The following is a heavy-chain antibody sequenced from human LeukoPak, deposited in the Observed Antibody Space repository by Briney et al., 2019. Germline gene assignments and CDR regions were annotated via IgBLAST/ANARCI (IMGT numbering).Heavy chain of an antibody. Sequence: SETLSLTCTASGGSISSYYWSWIRQPPGKGLEWIGYIYYSGSTNYNPSLKSRVTISVDTSKSQFSLKLSSVTAADTAVYYCATGSGSPYYYYYYMDVWGKGTTVTVSS. D-gene: IGHD3-10*01. V-gene: IGHV4-59*01. J-gene: IGHJ6*03. CDR1: GGSISSYY. CDR3: ATGSGSPYYYYYYMDV. CDR2: IYYSGST.